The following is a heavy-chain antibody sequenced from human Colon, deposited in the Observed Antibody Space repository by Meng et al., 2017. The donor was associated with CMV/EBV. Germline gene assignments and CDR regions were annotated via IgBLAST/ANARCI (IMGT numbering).Heavy chain of an antibody. D-gene: IGHD5-24*01. CDR3: AREWQDLNWLDT. Sequence: ESLKISCTVSGGSINTYYWSWIRQPPGKGLEWIGYIYYTGSTKYNPSLKSRVTISIDTSKNQFSLKVSSVTAADTAVYYCAREWQDLNWLDTWGQGTLVTVSS. J-gene: IGHJ5*02. CDR2: IYYTGST. CDR1: GGSINTYY. V-gene: IGHV4-59*01.